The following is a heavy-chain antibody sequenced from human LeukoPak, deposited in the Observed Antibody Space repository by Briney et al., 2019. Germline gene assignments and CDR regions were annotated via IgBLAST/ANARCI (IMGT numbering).Heavy chain of an antibody. CDR2: ISYDGSNK. D-gene: IGHD4-17*01. CDR3: AKIYEGTRLNPCNDYGDCTGDYYYYYGMDV. V-gene: IGHV3-30*18. J-gene: IGHJ6*02. Sequence: HPGGSLRLSCAASGFTFSSYGMHWVRQAPGKGLEWVAVISYDGSNKYYADSVKGRFTISRDNSKNTLYLQMNSLRAEDTAVYYCAKIYEGTRLNPCNDYGDCTGDYYYYYGMDVWGQGTTVTVSS. CDR1: GFTFSSYG.